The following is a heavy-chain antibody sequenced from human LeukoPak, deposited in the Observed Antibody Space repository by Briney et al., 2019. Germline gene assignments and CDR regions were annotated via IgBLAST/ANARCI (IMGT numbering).Heavy chain of an antibody. D-gene: IGHD3-22*01. J-gene: IGHJ6*03. Sequence: SETLSLTCTVTGGSISSYYWSWIRQPPGKGLEWIGYIYYSGRTNYNPSLKSRVTISVDTSKNQFSLKLSSVTAADTAVYYCARVPVWGYYDSSGYYYNYYYMDVWGKGTTVTVSS. CDR2: IYYSGRT. CDR3: ARVPVWGYYDSSGYYYNYYYMDV. V-gene: IGHV4-59*01. CDR1: GGSISSYY.